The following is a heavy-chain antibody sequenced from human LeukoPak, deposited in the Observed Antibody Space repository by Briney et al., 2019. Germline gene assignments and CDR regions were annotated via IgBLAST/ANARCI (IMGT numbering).Heavy chain of an antibody. V-gene: IGHV4-31*03. CDR3: ARDGERGVRGVILYMDV. D-gene: IGHD3-10*01. CDR1: GGSISSGGYY. Sequence: PSETLSLTCTVSGGSISSGGYYWSWIRQHPGKGLEWVGYIYYSGSTYYNPSLKSRVTISVDTSKNQFSLKLSSVTAADTAVYYCARDGERGVRGVILYMDVWGKGTTVTVSS. CDR2: IYYSGST. J-gene: IGHJ6*03.